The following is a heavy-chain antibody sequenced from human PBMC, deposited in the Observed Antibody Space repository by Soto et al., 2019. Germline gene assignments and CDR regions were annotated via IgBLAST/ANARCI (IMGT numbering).Heavy chain of an antibody. Sequence: QLRLQESGPGLVKPSETLSLTCTVSGDPVSSSSYYWGWIRQPPGKGLEWIGSIYYSGSTYYSPSLETRVILSVDTSKNQYSLKLTSVTAAVTAVYFCGRGAWGLPTLKLPAFWGQGTLVTVSS. J-gene: IGHJ4*02. CDR1: GDPVSSSSYY. CDR3: GRGAWGLPTLKLPAF. D-gene: IGHD7-27*01. V-gene: IGHV4-39*01. CDR2: IYYSGST.